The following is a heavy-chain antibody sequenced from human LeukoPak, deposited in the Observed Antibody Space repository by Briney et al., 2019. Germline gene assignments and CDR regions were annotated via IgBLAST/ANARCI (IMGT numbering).Heavy chain of an antibody. CDR2: ISAYNGNT. D-gene: IGHD2-8*01. CDR1: GYTFTSYG. J-gene: IGHJ4*02. V-gene: IGHV1-18*01. CDR3: ARDGDHCTNGVCYSH. Sequence: ASVKVSCKASGYTFTSYGISWVRQAPGQGLEWMGWISAYNGNTNYAQKLQGRVTMTTDTSTSTAYMELSRLRSDDTAVYYCARDGDHCTNGVCYSHWGQGTLVTVSS.